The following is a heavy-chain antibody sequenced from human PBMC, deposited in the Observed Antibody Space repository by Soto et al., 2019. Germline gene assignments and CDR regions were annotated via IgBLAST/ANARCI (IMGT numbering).Heavy chain of an antibody. J-gene: IGHJ4*02. V-gene: IGHV3-30-3*01. CDR3: ARDPEGFWSGYSDY. CDR1: GFTFSSYA. D-gene: IGHD3-3*01. Sequence: QVQLVESGGGVVQPGRSLRLSCAASGFTFSSYAMHWVRQAPGKGLEWVAVTSYDGSNKYYADSVKGRFTISRDNSKNTLYLQMNSLRAEDTAVYYCARDPEGFWSGYSDYWGQGTLVTVSS. CDR2: TSYDGSNK.